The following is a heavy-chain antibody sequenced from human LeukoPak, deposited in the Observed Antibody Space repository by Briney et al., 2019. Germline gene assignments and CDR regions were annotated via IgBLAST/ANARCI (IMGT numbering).Heavy chain of an antibody. CDR2: INGDGRNI. D-gene: IGHD3-9*01. CDR3: TRDLMDYDVSTGLHHYYMDV. CDR1: GFTFSSYW. V-gene: IGHV3-74*01. Sequence: GGSLRFSCVASGFTFSSYWMHWVRQDPRKGLVWVSRINGDGRNINYADSVRGRFTISRDNAKNTLYLQMNTLRVEDTAVYYCTRDLMDYDVSTGLHHYYMDVWGQGTTVTVSS. J-gene: IGHJ6*02.